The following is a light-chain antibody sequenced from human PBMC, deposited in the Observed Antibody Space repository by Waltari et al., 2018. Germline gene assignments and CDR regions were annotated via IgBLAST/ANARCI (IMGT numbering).Light chain of an antibody. V-gene: IGLV3-21*02. Sequence: SYVLTQPPSVSVAPGQTATITCGGSNIGGKSVHWYQQKPGQAPVLVVYDDNDRPSGIPERISGSNSGNTAALTISRVEAGDEADYYCQVWDRSSDVVFGGGTKLTVL. CDR2: DDN. CDR1: NIGGKS. J-gene: IGLJ2*01. CDR3: QVWDRSSDVV.